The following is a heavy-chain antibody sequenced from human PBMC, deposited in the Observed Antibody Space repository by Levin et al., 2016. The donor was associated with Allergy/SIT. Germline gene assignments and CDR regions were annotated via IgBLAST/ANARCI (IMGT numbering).Heavy chain of an antibody. Sequence: WIRQPPGKGLEWVGRIKSKTDGGTTDYAAPVKGRFTISRDDSKNTLYLQMNSLKTEDTAVYYCTTVVHDYGDSFGMDVWGQGTTVTVSS. D-gene: IGHD4-17*01. CDR2: IKSKTDGGTT. V-gene: IGHV3-15*01. J-gene: IGHJ6*02. CDR3: TTVVHDYGDSFGMDV.